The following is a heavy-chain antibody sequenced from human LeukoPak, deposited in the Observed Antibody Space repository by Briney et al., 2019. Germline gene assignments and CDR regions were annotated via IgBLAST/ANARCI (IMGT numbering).Heavy chain of an antibody. CDR3: ARGGGYYHYYMDV. Sequence: GGSLRLSCWASGFTFSNYRMHWVRQGPGKGLVWVSHMNSDGSRATYADSVKGRFTISRDNAKNTLYLQMNSLRAEDTAVYYCARGGGYYHYYMDVWGKGTTVTVSS. D-gene: IGHD2-15*01. CDR2: MNSDGSRA. CDR1: GFTFSNYR. J-gene: IGHJ6*03. V-gene: IGHV3-74*01.